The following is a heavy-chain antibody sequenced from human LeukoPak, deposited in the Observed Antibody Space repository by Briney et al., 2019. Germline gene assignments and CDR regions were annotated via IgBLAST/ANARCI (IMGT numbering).Heavy chain of an antibody. Sequence: GGSLRLSCAASGFTFGNYGMHWVRQAPGKGLEWVALIWYDGSNKYYTDSVKGRLTISRDNSKNTLYLQMNSLRAEDTAVYYCAREGPRGNSQFDYWGQGTLVTVSS. CDR2: IWYDGSNK. V-gene: IGHV3-33*01. D-gene: IGHD2/OR15-2a*01. CDR1: GFTFGNYG. CDR3: AREGPRGNSQFDY. J-gene: IGHJ4*02.